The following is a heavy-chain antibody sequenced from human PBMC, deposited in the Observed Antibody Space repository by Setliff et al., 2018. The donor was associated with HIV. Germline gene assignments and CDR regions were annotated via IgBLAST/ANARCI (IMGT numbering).Heavy chain of an antibody. Sequence: SETLSLTCAVYGGSFSGYYWSWIRQPPGKGLEWIGEINHSGTTNYNPSLNSRCTISVDTSKNQFSLKLTSVTAADTAVYYCAREIYGGNSRPFDYWGQGTLVTVSS. CDR1: GGSFSGYY. V-gene: IGHV4-34*01. CDR3: AREIYGGNSRPFDY. D-gene: IGHD4-17*01. J-gene: IGHJ4*02. CDR2: INHSGTT.